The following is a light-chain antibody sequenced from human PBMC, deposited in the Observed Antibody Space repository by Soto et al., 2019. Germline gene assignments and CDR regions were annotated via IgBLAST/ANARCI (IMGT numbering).Light chain of an antibody. Sequence: QSVMTQTASVSGSAGQSITIPCTGTSSDIGGYNFVSLNQPPPDKPPRLIIYQLTNRPSGVSTLSSGSKSGNTAPLSIAGLQAEVEADYYFSSYTGTTNSVFGTGPKVTVL. CDR2: QLT. CDR1: SSDIGGYNF. J-gene: IGLJ1*01. V-gene: IGLV2-14*01. CDR3: SSYTGTTNSV.